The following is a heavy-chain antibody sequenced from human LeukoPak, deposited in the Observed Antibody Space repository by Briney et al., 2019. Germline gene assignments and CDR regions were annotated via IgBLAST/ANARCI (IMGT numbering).Heavy chain of an antibody. CDR2: ISANGGST. CDR3: ARNAYTSTWYNGILDSFDY. V-gene: IGHV3-23*01. D-gene: IGHD6-13*01. Sequence: GGSLRLSCAASGFTFSSYGMTWVRQAPGKGLEWVSAISANGGSTYDADSVRGRFITSRDNSVNTLYLQMNSLRVEDSAEYYCARNAYTSTWYNGILDSFDYWGQGTLVTVSS. CDR1: GFTFSSYG. J-gene: IGHJ4*02.